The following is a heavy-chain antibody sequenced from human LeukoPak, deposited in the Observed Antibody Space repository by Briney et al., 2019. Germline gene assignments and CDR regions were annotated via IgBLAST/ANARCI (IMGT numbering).Heavy chain of an antibody. J-gene: IGHJ4*02. V-gene: IGHV4-34*01. D-gene: IGHD6-13*01. CDR1: GGSFSGYY. CDR2: INHSGST. CDR3: ARSRAAAGTGLFDY. Sequence: PSETLSLTCAVYGGSFSGYYWSWIRQPPGKGLEWIGEINHSGSTNYNPSLKSRVTISVDTSKNQFSLKLSSVAAADTAVYYCARSRAAAGTGLFDYWGQGTLVTVSS.